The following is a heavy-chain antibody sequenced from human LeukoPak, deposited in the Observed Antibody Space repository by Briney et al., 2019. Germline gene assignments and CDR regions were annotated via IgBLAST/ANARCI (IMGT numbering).Heavy chain of an antibody. Sequence: PSETLSLTCTVSGGSISSYYWNWIRQPAGKGLEWIGRISATGSTIYNPSLKSRVTMSIDTSKNQFSLNLSSVTAADTAVYYCARRTSSWYFDYWGQGALVTVSS. J-gene: IGHJ4*02. D-gene: IGHD6-13*01. CDR2: ISATGST. V-gene: IGHV4-4*07. CDR1: GGSISSYY. CDR3: ARRTSSWYFDY.